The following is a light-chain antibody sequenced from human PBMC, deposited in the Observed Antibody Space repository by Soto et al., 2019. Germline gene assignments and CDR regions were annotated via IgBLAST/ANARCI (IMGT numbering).Light chain of an antibody. CDR3: QQRSNWAT. CDR1: QIVSSSY. V-gene: IGKV3-11*01. CDR2: DAS. Sequence: IVVTQYPGTRSLARGERATFSSMASQIVSSSYLAWYQQKPGQAPRLLIYDASNRATGIPARFSGSGSGTDFTLTISSLESEDFAVYYGQQRSNWATFGQGTKVDIK. J-gene: IGKJ1*01.